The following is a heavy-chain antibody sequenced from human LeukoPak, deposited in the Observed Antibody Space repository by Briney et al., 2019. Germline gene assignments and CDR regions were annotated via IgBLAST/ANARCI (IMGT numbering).Heavy chain of an antibody. V-gene: IGHV4-39*01. D-gene: IGHD3-10*01. CDR3: ARFNGSGSYYRDNWFDP. CDR2: IYYSGST. CDR1: GGSLSSSSYY. Sequence: PSETLSLTCTVSGGSLSSSSYYWGWIRQPPGKGLGWIGSIYYSGSTYYNPSLKSRVTISVDTSKNQFSLKLSSVTAADTAVYYCARFNGSGSYYRDNWFDPWGQGTLVTVSS. J-gene: IGHJ5*02.